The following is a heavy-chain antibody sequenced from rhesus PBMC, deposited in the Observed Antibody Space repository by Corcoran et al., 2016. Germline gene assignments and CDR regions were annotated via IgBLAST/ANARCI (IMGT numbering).Heavy chain of an antibody. Sequence: QVQLVQSGAEVKKPGSSVKVSCKASGYTFTDYYIHWVRQTPGQGLEWMGEINPKTGGTNYAQKFQGRDTMTRDTSTSTAYRELSSLRSEDTAVYYCARVPSIAAAIGFSNWGQGVLVTVSS. CDR1: GYTFTDYY. J-gene: IGHJ4*01. V-gene: IGHV1-138*01. CDR2: INPKTGGT. D-gene: IGHD6-43*01. CDR3: ARVPSIAAAIGFSN.